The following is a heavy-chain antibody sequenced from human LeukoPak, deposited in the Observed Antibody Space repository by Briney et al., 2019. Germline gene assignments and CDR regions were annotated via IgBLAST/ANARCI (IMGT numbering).Heavy chain of an antibody. J-gene: IGHJ4*02. D-gene: IGHD2-2*01. CDR2: IYYSGST. CDR1: GGSISSGDYY. Sequence: SETLSLTCTVSGGSISSGDYYWSWIRQPPGKGLVWIGYIYYSGSTYYNPSLKSRVTISVDTSKNQFSLKLSSVTAADTAVYYCARVGGCSSTRYYDFDYWGQGTLVTVSS. CDR3: ARVGGCSSTRYYDFDY. V-gene: IGHV4-30-4*08.